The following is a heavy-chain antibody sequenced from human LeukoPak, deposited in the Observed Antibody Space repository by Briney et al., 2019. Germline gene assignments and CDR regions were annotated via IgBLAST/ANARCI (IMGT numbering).Heavy chain of an antibody. V-gene: IGHV4-39*07. J-gene: IGHJ4*02. CDR3: AREGGFYRPLDY. Sequence: SETLSLTCTVSGGSISNSNYYWGWIRQPPGKGLKWIGSIYYSGSTFYRASLKSRATISADTSKNQFSLRLSFVTAADTAVYYCAREGGFYRPLDYSGQGTLVTVSS. CDR1: GGSISNSNYY. D-gene: IGHD3-3*01. CDR2: IYYSGST.